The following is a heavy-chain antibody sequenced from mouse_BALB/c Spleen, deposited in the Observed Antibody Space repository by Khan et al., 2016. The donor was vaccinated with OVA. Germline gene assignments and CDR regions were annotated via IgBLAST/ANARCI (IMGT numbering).Heavy chain of an antibody. D-gene: IGHD1-1*01. J-gene: IGHJ3*01. CDR1: GFTFSTYG. CDR3: ARLAYYYNSEGFAY. Sequence: DVQLQESGGDLVKPGGSLKLSCAASGFTFSTYGMSWVRQTPDKRLEWVATISSGGSYTYYPDNVKGRVTISRDNAKNTLYLQMSSLKSEDTAMYYCARLAYYYNSEGFAYWGQGTLVTVSA. V-gene: IGHV5-6*01. CDR2: ISSGGSYT.